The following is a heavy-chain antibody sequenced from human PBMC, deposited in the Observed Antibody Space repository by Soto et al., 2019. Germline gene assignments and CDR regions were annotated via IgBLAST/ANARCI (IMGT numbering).Heavy chain of an antibody. D-gene: IGHD2-8*02. CDR1: GDSSSTYY. V-gene: IGHV4-59*01. J-gene: IGHJ5*02. CDR3: ARSYCADSVSCNWFDP. Sequence: QVQLQESGPGLVKSSETLSLTCSVSGDSSSTYYWGWIRQPPGKGLEWIGYINYSGRSNHNPSLKSRLSRSVDASKSQVSLKLTSVTAADTAVYYCARSYCADSVSCNWFDPWGQGTLVVVSS. CDR2: INYSGRS.